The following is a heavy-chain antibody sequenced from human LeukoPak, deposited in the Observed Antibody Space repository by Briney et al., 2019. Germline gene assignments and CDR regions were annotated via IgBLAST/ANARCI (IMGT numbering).Heavy chain of an antibody. J-gene: IGHJ4*02. V-gene: IGHV3-11*01. CDR2: ISSSGSTI. Sequence: PGGSLRLSCAASGFTFSDYYMSWIRQAPGKGLEGVSYISSSGSTIYYADSVNGRFTISRDNAKNTLYLQMNSLRAEDTAVYYCARDSGRYYFDYWGQGTLVTVSS. D-gene: IGHD1-14*01. CDR3: ARDSGRYYFDY. CDR1: GFTFSDYY.